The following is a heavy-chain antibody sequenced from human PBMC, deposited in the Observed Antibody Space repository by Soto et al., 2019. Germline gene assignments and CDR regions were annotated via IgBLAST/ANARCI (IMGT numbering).Heavy chain of an antibody. D-gene: IGHD2-2*01. CDR3: ARVPGYCSSTSCPKARNWFDP. Sequence: SETLSLTCTVSGGSISSCGYYWSWIRQHPGKGLKWIGYIYYSGSTYYNPSLKSRVTISVDTSKNQFSLKLSSVTAADTAVYYCARVPGYCSSTSCPKARNWFDPWGQGTLVTV. J-gene: IGHJ5*02. V-gene: IGHV4-31*03. CDR1: GGSISSCGYY. CDR2: IYYSGST.